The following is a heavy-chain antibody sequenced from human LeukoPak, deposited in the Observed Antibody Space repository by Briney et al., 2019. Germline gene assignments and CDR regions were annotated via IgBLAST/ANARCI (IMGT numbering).Heavy chain of an antibody. D-gene: IGHD2-2*01. CDR2: IYPGDSDT. Sequence: GESLQISCKGSGYSFTSYWIGWVRQMPGKGLEWMGIIYPGDSDTRYSPSFRGQVTISADKSISTAYLQWSSLKASDTAMYYCARHAQYCSSTSCYRGYAFDIWGQGTMVTVSS. V-gene: IGHV5-51*01. CDR1: GYSFTSYW. J-gene: IGHJ3*02. CDR3: ARHAQYCSSTSCYRGYAFDI.